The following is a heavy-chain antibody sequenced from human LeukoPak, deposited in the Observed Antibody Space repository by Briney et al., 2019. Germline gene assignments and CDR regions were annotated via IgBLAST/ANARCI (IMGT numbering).Heavy chain of an antibody. CDR2: IYDSGST. CDR3: ARDFRSGYPYYYYYGMDV. D-gene: IGHD3-3*01. V-gene: IGHV4-59*01. J-gene: IGHJ6*02. CDR1: GGSISSYY. Sequence: PSETLSLTCIVSGGSISSYYWSWIRQPPGKGLEWIGYIYDSGSTNCNPSLKSRVTISVDTSKNQFSLKLSSVAAADTAVYYCARDFRSGYPYYYYYGMDVWGQGTTVTVSS.